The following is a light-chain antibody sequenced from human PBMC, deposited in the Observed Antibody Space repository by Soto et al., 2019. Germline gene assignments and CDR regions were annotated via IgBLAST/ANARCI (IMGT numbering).Light chain of an antibody. CDR2: GAS. CDR1: QSVSSN. J-gene: IGKJ4*01. V-gene: IGKV3-15*01. CDR3: QQYNNWLPLT. Sequence: EIVMTQSPATLSVSPGERATLSCRASQSVSSNLAWYQQKPGQAPRLLIYGASTRATGIPARFSGSGSGTXXXXXXXXLQSEDFAVYYCQQYNNWLPLTFGGGTKVEIK.